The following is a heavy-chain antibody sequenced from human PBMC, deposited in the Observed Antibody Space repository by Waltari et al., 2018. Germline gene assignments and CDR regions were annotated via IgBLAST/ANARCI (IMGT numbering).Heavy chain of an antibody. Sequence: QVQLVQSGAEVKKPGSSVTDSCQAAGGNFSSSPTSAVRQAPGQGLEWMGGIIPIFGTANYEQKFQGRVTITADESTSTAYMELSSLRSEDTAVYYCASKPYYYDSSGYYSWILWGQGTLVTVSS. CDR3: ASKPYYYDSSGYYSWIL. J-gene: IGHJ4*02. CDR2: IIPIFGTA. D-gene: IGHD3-22*01. CDR1: GGNFSSSP. V-gene: IGHV1-69*13.